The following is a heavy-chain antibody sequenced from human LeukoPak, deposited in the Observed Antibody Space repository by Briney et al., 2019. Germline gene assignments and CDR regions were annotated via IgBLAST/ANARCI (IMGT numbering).Heavy chain of an antibody. Sequence: GGSLRLSCAASGFTFSIYEMYWVRQAPGKGLEWVSYISSSGSTIYYADSVKGRFTISRDNAENSLYLQMNSLRAEDTAVYYCARARSSSWYDAFGIWGQGTMVTVSS. CDR3: ARARSSSWYDAFGI. CDR2: ISSSGSTI. V-gene: IGHV3-48*03. CDR1: GFTFSIYE. J-gene: IGHJ3*02. D-gene: IGHD6-13*01.